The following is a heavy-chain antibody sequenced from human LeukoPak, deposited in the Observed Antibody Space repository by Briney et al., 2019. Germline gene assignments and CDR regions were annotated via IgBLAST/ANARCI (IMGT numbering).Heavy chain of an antibody. CDR1: GFAFSTYT. J-gene: IGHJ4*02. CDR3: ARDIGVNMI. Sequence: GGSLRLSCAASGFAFSTYTMHWVRQAPGKGLEWVAVISIGGNIKYYADSVKGRFTISRDNSKNTLYLQMNSLRPEDTAVYYCARDIGVNMIWGKGTLVTVSS. CDR2: ISIGGNIK. V-gene: IGHV3-30-3*01. D-gene: IGHD3-22*01.